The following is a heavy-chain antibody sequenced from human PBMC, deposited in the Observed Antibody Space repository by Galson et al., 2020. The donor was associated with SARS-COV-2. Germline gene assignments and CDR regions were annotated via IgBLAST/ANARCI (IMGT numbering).Heavy chain of an antibody. CDR1: GGSISSGDYY. Sequence: SQTLSLTCTVSGGSISSGDYYWSWIRQPPGKGLEWIGYIYYSGRTYYNPSLKSRVTISVDTSKHQFSLKLSSVTAADTAVYYCARAVLTICGVVNYGMDVWGQGTTVTVSS. CDR3: ARAVLTICGVVNYGMDV. CDR2: IYYSGRT. V-gene: IGHV4-30-4*01. J-gene: IGHJ6*02. D-gene: IGHD3-3*01.